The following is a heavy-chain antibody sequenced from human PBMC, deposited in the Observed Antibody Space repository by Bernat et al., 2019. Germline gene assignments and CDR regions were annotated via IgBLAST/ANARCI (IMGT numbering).Heavy chain of an antibody. V-gene: IGHV3-23*04. CDR2: LRPSGET. J-gene: IGHJ5*02. Sequence: EVQLVESGGALIQPGGSLRLSCAVSGFSFTSYAASWVRQAPGKGLELVSSLRPSGETFYADSVKGRFAISRDNSGNTLYLQMNGLRAEDTARYYCSTISYDFWGDYSVAPRVDPWGQGTLVTVSP. CDR1: GFSFTSYA. CDR3: STISYDFWGDYSVAPRVDP. D-gene: IGHD3/OR15-3a*01.